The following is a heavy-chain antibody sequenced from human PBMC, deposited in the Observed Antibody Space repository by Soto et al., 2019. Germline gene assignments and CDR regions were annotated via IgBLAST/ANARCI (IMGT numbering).Heavy chain of an antibody. CDR2: IIGSGSSA. V-gene: IGHV3-23*01. CDR3: AKKGSPSGDHSNWYFDL. J-gene: IGHJ2*01. D-gene: IGHD7-27*01. Sequence: GGSLRLSCAASGFTFRSYAMGWVRQGPGKGLEWISTIIGSGSSAYYADSVKGRFTISRDNSKNTLYLQMDSLSADDTAVYFCAKKGSPSGDHSNWYFDLWGRGTLVTVSS. CDR1: GFTFRSYA.